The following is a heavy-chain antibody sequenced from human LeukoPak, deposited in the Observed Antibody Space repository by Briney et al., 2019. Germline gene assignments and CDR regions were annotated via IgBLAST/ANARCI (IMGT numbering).Heavy chain of an antibody. D-gene: IGHD2-15*01. V-gene: IGHV3-23*01. CDR3: AKDRSEACSGRSCYGFDY. CDR1: GFTFSNFA. Sequence: PGGSLRLSCAASGFTFSNFALSWVRQAPGKGLEWVSAVSGRGNNTFYSDSVQGRFTISRDNFKGTLYLQMNNLRVEDTAVYYCAKDRSEACSGRSCYGFDYWGQGTLVTVSS. J-gene: IGHJ4*02. CDR2: VSGRGNNT.